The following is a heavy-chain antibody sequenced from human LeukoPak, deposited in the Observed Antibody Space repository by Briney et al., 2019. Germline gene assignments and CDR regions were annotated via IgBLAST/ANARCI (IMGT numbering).Heavy chain of an antibody. CDR1: GFTFDDYA. V-gene: IGHV3-43D*03. CDR2: ISWDGGST. J-gene: IGHJ3*02. CDR3: ARGGGPFYYYDSSGYGPGAFDI. D-gene: IGHD3-22*01. Sequence: PGGSLRLSCAASGFTFDDYAMHWVRQAPGKGLEWVSLISWDGGSTYYADSVKGRFTISRDNSKNSLYLQMNSLRAEDTALYYCARGGGPFYYYDSSGYGPGAFDIWGQGTMVTVSS.